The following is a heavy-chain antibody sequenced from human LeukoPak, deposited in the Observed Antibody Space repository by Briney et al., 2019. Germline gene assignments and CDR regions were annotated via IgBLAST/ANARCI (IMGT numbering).Heavy chain of an antibody. CDR3: ARGGSPSDH. V-gene: IGHV3-74*01. Sequence: GGSLRLSCAASGFTFSSYWMHWVRQSPEKGLVWVSRIHLDGRTTNYADSVKGRFTVSRDNAKNILYLQMDSLRPDDTAVYYCARGGSPSDHWGQGTLVTVSS. CDR2: IHLDGRTT. D-gene: IGHD3-16*01. J-gene: IGHJ4*02. CDR1: GFTFSSYW.